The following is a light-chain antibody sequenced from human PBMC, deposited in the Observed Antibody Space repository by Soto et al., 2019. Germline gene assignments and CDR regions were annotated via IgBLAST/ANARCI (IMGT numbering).Light chain of an antibody. CDR1: QGIRND. CDR2: AAS. CDR3: LKHNTQNRK. J-gene: IGKJ1*01. Sequence: DVHMTQSPSSLSSAVGDRVTMTCRRSQGIRNDLGWYQQRPGKAPKRLIYAASTLKPGVPSRFSGRGSRKELTLTISSLQPEDFETYYCLKHNTQNRKFGQGNNVDIK. V-gene: IGKV1-17*01.